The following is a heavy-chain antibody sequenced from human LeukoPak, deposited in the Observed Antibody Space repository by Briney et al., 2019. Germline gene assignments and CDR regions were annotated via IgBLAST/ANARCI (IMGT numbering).Heavy chain of an antibody. Sequence: GGSLRLSCAAAGYAFSRHELTWVRQAPGKGLEWVATINGAGDNTVYAETVKGRFTVSRDNSKNMLYLQMNTLRAEDTAIYYCAKVSVCFGCYFDYWGQGALVTVSS. CDR3: AKVSVCFGCYFDY. D-gene: IGHD3-16*01. J-gene: IGHJ4*02. V-gene: IGHV3-23*01. CDR2: INGAGDNT. CDR1: GYAFSRHE.